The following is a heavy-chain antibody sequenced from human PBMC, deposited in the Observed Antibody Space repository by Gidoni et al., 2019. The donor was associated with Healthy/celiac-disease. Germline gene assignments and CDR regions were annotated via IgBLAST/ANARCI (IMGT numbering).Heavy chain of an antibody. CDR3: ARGGKWELLPNYFDY. Sequence: QLQLQESVPGLVKSSETLSLTCTVSGCSISISSYYWGWIRQPPGKGLEWIGSIYYSGSTYYNPSLKSRVTISVDTSKNQFSLKLSSVTAADTAVYYCARGGKWELLPNYFDYWGQGTLVTVSS. D-gene: IGHD1-26*01. V-gene: IGHV4-39*07. J-gene: IGHJ4*02. CDR1: GCSISISSYY. CDR2: IYYSGST.